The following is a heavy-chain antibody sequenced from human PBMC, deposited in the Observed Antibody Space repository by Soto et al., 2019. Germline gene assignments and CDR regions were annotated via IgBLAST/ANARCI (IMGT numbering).Heavy chain of an antibody. Sequence: QITLRESGPTLVKPTETLTLTCTFSGFSVTSDGVAVAWIRQPPGKGLEWLALIYWDDDKRYNPSLSSRLSIVADTSNNQVVLTMTDMDPVDTATYYCAHMDGYDVPQPGWFDPWGQGTRVTVSS. V-gene: IGHV2-5*02. CDR2: IYWDDDK. J-gene: IGHJ5*02. D-gene: IGHD5-12*01. CDR1: GFSVTSDGVA. CDR3: AHMDGYDVPQPGWFDP.